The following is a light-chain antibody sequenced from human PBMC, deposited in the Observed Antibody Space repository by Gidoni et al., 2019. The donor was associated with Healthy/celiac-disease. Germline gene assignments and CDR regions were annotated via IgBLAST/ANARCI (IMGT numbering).Light chain of an antibody. CDR3: QQRSNWPPNT. J-gene: IGKJ1*01. CDR2: DAS. Sequence: EIVLTQSPATLSLSPGESATLSCRASQSVSSYSAWYQQKPGQAPRLLIYDASNRATGIPARFSGSGSGTDFTLTISSLEPEDFAVYYCQQRSNWPPNTFGQGTKVEIK. V-gene: IGKV3-11*01. CDR1: QSVSSY.